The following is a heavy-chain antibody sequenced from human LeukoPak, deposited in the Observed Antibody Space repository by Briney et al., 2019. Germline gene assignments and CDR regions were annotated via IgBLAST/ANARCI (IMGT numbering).Heavy chain of an antibody. CDR1: GFTFSEYA. J-gene: IGHJ3*02. CDR2: ISGSASHT. Sequence: GGSLRLFCAASGFTFSEYAMSWVREAPGKGLVGGSVISGSASHTYYADSVKGPFPISRDNSKNTPYLQMNSLRAEDTAVYYCAYSGSYTEAFDIWGQGTMVTVSS. D-gene: IGHD1-26*01. V-gene: IGHV3-23*01. CDR3: AYSGSYTEAFDI.